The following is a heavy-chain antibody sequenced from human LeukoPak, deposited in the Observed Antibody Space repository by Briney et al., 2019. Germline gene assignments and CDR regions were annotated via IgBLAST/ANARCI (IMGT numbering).Heavy chain of an antibody. J-gene: IGHJ3*02. CDR1: GGSIGSYY. D-gene: IGHD3-9*01. CDR3: AGCTYYDILTGASDALDI. Sequence: SGTLSLTCTVSGGSIGSYYWSWIRQPAGKGLEWIGRIYTSGSTNYNPSLKSRVTMSVDTSKSQFSLKLSSVTAADTAVYYCAGCTYYDILTGASDALDIWGQGTMVTVSS. CDR2: IYTSGST. V-gene: IGHV4-4*07.